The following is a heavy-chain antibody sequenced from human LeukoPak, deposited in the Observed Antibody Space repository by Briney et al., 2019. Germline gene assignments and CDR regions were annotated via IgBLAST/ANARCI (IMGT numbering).Heavy chain of an antibody. CDR3: ARGFFNGLEQLAPLYFDY. D-gene: IGHD1/OR15-1a*01. J-gene: IGHJ4*02. CDR2: MNPNSGNT. V-gene: IGHV1-8*03. CDR1: GYTFTSYD. Sequence: ASVKVSCKASGYTFTSYDINWVRQATGQGLEWMGWMNPNSGNTGYAQKFQGRVTITRNTSISTAYMELSSLRSEDTAVYYCARGFFNGLEQLAPLYFDYWGQGTLVTVSS.